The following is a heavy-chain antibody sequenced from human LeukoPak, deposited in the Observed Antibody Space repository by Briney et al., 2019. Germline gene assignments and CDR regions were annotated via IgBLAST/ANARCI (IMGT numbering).Heavy chain of an antibody. CDR3: ARAMDGWFDP. Sequence: GGSLRPSCAASGFTFSSYNMNWVRQAPGKGLDWVSSISSSSSYIYYADSVKGRFTISRDNAKNSLYLQMNSLRDEDTAVYYCARAMDGWFDPWGQGTLVTVSS. V-gene: IGHV3-21*01. D-gene: IGHD3/OR15-3a*01. CDR2: ISSSSSYI. CDR1: GFTFSSYN. J-gene: IGHJ5*02.